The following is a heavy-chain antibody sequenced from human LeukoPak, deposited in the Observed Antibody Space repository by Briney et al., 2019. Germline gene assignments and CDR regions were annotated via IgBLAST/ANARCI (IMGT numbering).Heavy chain of an antibody. V-gene: IGHV3-30*02. D-gene: IGHD6-6*01. J-gene: IGHJ4*02. Sequence: GGSLRLSCAASGFTFSSHTMHWVRQAPGKGLEWVAFIRYDGSNKYYADSVKGRFTISRDNSKNTLYLQMNSLRAEDTAVYYCAKMGYSSSFEGLVDYWGQGTLVTVSS. CDR2: IRYDGSNK. CDR1: GFTFSSHT. CDR3: AKMGYSSSFEGLVDY.